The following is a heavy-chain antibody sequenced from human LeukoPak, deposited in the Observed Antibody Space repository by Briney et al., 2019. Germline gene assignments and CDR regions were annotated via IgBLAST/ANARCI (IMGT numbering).Heavy chain of an antibody. J-gene: IGHJ6*03. V-gene: IGHV4-59*01. D-gene: IGHD2-15*01. CDR2: IYYSGST. CDR1: GGSISSYY. CDR3: ARMRGPYYYYYMDV. Sequence: SETLSLTCTVSGGSISSYYWSWIRQPPGKGLEWIGYIYYSGSTNYNPSLKSRVTISVDTSKNQFSLKLSSVTAADTAVYYCARMRGPYYYYYMDVWGKGTTVTISS.